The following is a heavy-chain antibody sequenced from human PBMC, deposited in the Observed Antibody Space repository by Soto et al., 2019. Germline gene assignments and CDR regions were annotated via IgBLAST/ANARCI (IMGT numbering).Heavy chain of an antibody. CDR1: GRSISSVNYY. CDR3: ARYGSGECNRGSCYSPFDY. D-gene: IGHD2-15*01. V-gene: IGHV4-30-4*01. CDR2: IYYSRST. J-gene: IGHJ4*02. Sequence: QVQLQESGPGLVKPSQTLSLTCTVSGRSISSVNYYWSWIRQPPGKGLEWIGYIYYSRSTYYNPSLRSRVTISADTSKNQFSLKLSSVTAADTAVYYCARYGSGECNRGSCYSPFDYWGQGTLVTVSS.